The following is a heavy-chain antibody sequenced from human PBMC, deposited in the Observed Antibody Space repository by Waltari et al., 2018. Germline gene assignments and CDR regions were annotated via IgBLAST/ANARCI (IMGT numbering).Heavy chain of an antibody. CDR1: GFIFSSYA. V-gene: IGHV3-30*01. J-gene: IGHJ4*02. D-gene: IGHD2-2*01. CDR3: ARDQISGDIVVVPAAAIDY. CDR2: ISYDGSNK. Sequence: QVQLVESGGGVVQPGRSLRLSCAASGFIFSSYAMHWVRQAPGKGLEWVAVISYDGSNKYYADSVKGRFTISRDNSKNTLYLQMNSLRAEDTAVYYCARDQISGDIVVVPAAAIDYWGQGTLVTVSS.